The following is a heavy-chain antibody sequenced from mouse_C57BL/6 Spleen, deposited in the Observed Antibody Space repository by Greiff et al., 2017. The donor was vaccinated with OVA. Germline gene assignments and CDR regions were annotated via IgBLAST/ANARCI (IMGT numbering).Heavy chain of an antibody. CDR3: AKPPTAQASWFAY. V-gene: IGHV2-5*01. Sequence: VQLQESGPGLVQPSQSLSITCTVSGFSLTSYGVHWVRQSPGKGLEWLGVIWRGGRTDYNAAFMTRLSITKDNSNSQFFFKMNSLQADDTAIYYCAKPPTAQASWFAYWGQGTLVTVSA. CDR1: GFSLTSYG. J-gene: IGHJ3*01. D-gene: IGHD3-2*02. CDR2: IWRGGRT.